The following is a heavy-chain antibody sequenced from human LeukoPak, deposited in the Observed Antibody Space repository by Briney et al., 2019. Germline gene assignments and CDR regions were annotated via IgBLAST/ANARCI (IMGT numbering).Heavy chain of an antibody. CDR3: AREGGSIAAVHYYYYMDV. V-gene: IGHV3-30*04. CDR1: GFTFSSYA. D-gene: IGHD6-13*01. Sequence: PGGSLRLSCAASGFTFSSYAMHWVRQAPGKGLEWVAVISYDGSNKYYADSVKGRFTISRDNSKNTLYLQMNSLRAEDTAVYYCAREGGSIAAVHYYYYMDVWGKGTTVTVSS. CDR2: ISYDGSNK. J-gene: IGHJ6*03.